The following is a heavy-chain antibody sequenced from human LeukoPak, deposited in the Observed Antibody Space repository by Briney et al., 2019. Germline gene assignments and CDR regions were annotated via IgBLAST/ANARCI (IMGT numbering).Heavy chain of an antibody. D-gene: IGHD3-10*01. CDR3: ASAGLTYGSGSYFVY. J-gene: IGHJ4*02. CDR2: INWNGGST. Sequence: LSGGSLRLSCAASEFPFDDYGMTWVRQAPGKGLEWVSGINWNGGSTGYADSVKGRFTISRDNAKNSLYLQMNSLRAEDTALYYCASAGLTYGSGSYFVYWGQGTLVTVSS. V-gene: IGHV3-20*04. CDR1: EFPFDDYG.